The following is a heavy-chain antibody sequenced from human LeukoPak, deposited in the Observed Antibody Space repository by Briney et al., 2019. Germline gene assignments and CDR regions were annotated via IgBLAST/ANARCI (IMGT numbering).Heavy chain of an antibody. J-gene: IGHJ5*02. V-gene: IGHV4-59*01. CDR3: ARGRTEDWFDP. D-gene: IGHD1-1*01. CDR2: TYYSGST. Sequence: PSETLSLSCTVSGDSISSYYWSWIRQPPGKGLEWIGYTYYSGSTNYNPSLKSRVTISVDTSKNQFSLKLSSVTAADTAVYYCARGRTEDWFDPWGQGTLVTVSS. CDR1: GDSISSYY.